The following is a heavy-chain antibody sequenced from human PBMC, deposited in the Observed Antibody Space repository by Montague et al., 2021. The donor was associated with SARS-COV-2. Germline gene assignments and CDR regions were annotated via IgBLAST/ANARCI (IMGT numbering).Heavy chain of an antibody. D-gene: IGHD2-15*01. CDR3: ARGDYCVDNKCYSGVWRP. J-gene: IGHJ5*02. CDR2: VFYSGDT. CDR1: GGSLSNYY. Sequence: SETLSLTCSISGGSLSNYYWTWIRQSPGGSLEWIGYVFYSGDTSYNPSXXSRVAIALDTSNNHFSLKLTSVTGADTATYFCARGDYCVDNKCYSGVWRPWGRGIRMAVSS. V-gene: IGHV4-59*12.